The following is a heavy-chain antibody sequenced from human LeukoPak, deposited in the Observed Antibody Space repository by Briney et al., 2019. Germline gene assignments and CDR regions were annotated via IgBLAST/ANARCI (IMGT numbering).Heavy chain of an antibody. J-gene: IGHJ4*02. V-gene: IGHV1-2*06. Sequence: ASVKVSCKASGFTFTSSAVQWVRQAPGQGLEWMGRIDVNSGDTYLAQKFQGRVTLTRDTSISTDYLELSSLNSDDSAVYYCARYIGGSGWCWGQGALVTVSS. CDR1: GFTFTSSA. CDR2: IDVNSGDT. CDR3: ARYIGGSGWC. D-gene: IGHD3-16*01.